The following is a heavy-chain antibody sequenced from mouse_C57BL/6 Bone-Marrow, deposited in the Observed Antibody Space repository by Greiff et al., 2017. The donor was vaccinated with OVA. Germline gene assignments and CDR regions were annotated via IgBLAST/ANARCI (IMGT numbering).Heavy chain of an antibody. CDR3: ARSILLRSKSFYYYAMDY. CDR2: IYPYNDGT. D-gene: IGHD1-1*01. Sequence: VQLQQSGPGLVKPGASVKMSCKASGYTFTSYVMHWVKQKPGQGLEWIGYIYPYNDGTKYNEKFKGKATLTSDKSSSTAYMELSSLTSEDSAVYYCARSILLRSKSFYYYAMDYWGQGTSVTVSS. V-gene: IGHV1-14*01. J-gene: IGHJ4*01. CDR1: GYTFTSYV.